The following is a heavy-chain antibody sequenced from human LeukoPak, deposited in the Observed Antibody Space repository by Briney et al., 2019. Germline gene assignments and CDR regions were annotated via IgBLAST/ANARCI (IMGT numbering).Heavy chain of an antibody. Sequence: GGSLRLSCAASGFTVSSNYMTWVRQAPGKGLEWVSVIYSGGSTYYTDSVRGRFTISRDNSKNTLYLQMSSLRAEDTAVYYCACQKRYFDYWGQGTLVTVSS. CDR1: GFTVSSNY. D-gene: IGHD5-24*01. V-gene: IGHV3-53*01. J-gene: IGHJ4*02. CDR3: ACQKRYFDY. CDR2: IYSGGST.